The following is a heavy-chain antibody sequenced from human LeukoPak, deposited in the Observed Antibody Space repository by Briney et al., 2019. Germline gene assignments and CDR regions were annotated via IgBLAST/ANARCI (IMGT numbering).Heavy chain of an antibody. D-gene: IGHD6-13*01. CDR3: ARHGYDGFDL. CDR1: GFTFSSYA. Sequence: GGSLRLSCAASGFTFSSYAMNWVRQAPGKGLEWVSHISSSGSTIYYADSVKGRFTISRDNAKNSLYLQMNSLRVEDTAVYYCARHGYDGFDLWGQGTMVTVSS. J-gene: IGHJ3*01. CDR2: ISSSGSTI. V-gene: IGHV3-48*03.